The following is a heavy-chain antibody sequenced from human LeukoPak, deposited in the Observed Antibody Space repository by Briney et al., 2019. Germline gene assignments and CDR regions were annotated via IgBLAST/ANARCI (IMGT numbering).Heavy chain of an antibody. CDR2: INPSGAST. CDR1: GDTFTIYY. V-gene: IGHV1-46*01. Sequence: ASVTVSCKASGDTFTIYYMHWVRQAPGQGLEWMGIINPSGASTIYAQEFQGTVTMTRDMSTSTVYMELSSLRSDDTAVYYCARGFSRLRDPQPRYYYMDVWGKGTTVTVSS. D-gene: IGHD3-16*01. CDR3: ARGFSRLRDPQPRYYYMDV. J-gene: IGHJ6*03.